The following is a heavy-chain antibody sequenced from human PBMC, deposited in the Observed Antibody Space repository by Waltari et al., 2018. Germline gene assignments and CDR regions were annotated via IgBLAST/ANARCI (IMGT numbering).Heavy chain of an antibody. CDR3: ARVKDFGAGV. CDR1: GGSFSGYY. D-gene: IGHD3-10*01. J-gene: IGHJ6*02. Sequence: QVQLQQWGSGLLKPSETLSLTCAVYGGSFSGYYWSWIRQPPGKGLAWIGEINQSGSTNYNPSLKSRVTMSIDTSKKQFSLKLSSVTAADTAAYYCARVKDFGAGVWGQGTTVTVSS. CDR2: INQSGST. V-gene: IGHV4-34*01.